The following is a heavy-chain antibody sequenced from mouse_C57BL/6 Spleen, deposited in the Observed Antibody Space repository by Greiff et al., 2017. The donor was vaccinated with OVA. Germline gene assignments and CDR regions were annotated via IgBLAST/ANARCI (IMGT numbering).Heavy chain of an antibody. V-gene: IGHV1-69*01. J-gene: IGHJ4*01. CDR3: ARLGTNPMDY. Sequence: QVQLQQPGAELVMPGASVKLTCKVSGYSFTSYWMHWVKQRPGQGLEWIEEIDPSDSYTNYNQKFKGRSTLTIDKSSSTSYMQLSSLTSEDSAVYYCARLGTNPMDYWGQGTSVTVSS. CDR2: IDPSDSYT. D-gene: IGHD2-3*01. CDR1: GYSFTSYW.